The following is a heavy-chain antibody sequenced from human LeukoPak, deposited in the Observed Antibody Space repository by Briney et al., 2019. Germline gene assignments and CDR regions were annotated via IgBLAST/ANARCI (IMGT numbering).Heavy chain of an antibody. CDR3: ARDQEGFDY. Sequence: ASVTVSFKASGYTFTSNYIHWVRQAPGQGLEWIGMIYPRDGSTSYAQKFQGRVTVTRDTSTSTVHMELSGLRSEDTAVYYCARDQEGFDYWGQGTLVTVSS. CDR2: IYPRDGST. J-gene: IGHJ4*02. CDR1: GYTFTSNY. V-gene: IGHV1-46*01.